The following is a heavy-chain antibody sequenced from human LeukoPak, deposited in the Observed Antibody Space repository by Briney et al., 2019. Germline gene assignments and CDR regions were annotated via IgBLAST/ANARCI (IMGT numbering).Heavy chain of an antibody. D-gene: IGHD6-19*01. CDR1: GFTFSSYA. V-gene: IGHV3-30*04. J-gene: IGHJ6*03. Sequence: PGGSLRLSCAASGFTFSSYAMHWVRQAPGKGLEWVAVISYDGSNKYYADSLKGRFTISRDNAKNSLYLQMNSLRAEDTAVYYCARDPGYSSGSYYYYYMDVWGKGTTVTVSS. CDR2: ISYDGSNK. CDR3: ARDPGYSSGSYYYYYMDV.